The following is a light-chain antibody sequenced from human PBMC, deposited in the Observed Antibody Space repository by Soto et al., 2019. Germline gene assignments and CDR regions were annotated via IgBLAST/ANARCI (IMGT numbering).Light chain of an antibody. Sequence: DIQMTQSPSTLSASVGGRVSITCRASQTVERWLAWYQQKPGKAPNLLIFDASTLQTGVPSRFGGGGSGTEFTLTISSLQPDDFATYYCQQYYSFTWTFGQGTKVDIK. CDR1: QTVERW. CDR2: DAS. J-gene: IGKJ1*01. CDR3: QQYYSFTWT. V-gene: IGKV1-5*01.